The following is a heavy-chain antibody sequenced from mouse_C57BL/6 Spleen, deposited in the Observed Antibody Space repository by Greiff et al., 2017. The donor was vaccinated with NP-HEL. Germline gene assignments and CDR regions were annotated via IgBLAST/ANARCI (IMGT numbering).Heavy chain of an antibody. D-gene: IGHD3-3*01. J-gene: IGHJ3*01. CDR2: IWGGGST. CDR1: GFSFTSYG. V-gene: IGHV2-9*01. Sequence: VQVVESGPGLVAPSPSLSITCTVSGFSFTSYGVDWVRQPPGKGLEWLGVIWGGGSTNYNSALMSRLSISKDNTKVQVFLEMNRLQTDDTARYYWAKRGGRGAWFAYWGQGTLVTVSA. CDR3: AKRGGRGAWFAY.